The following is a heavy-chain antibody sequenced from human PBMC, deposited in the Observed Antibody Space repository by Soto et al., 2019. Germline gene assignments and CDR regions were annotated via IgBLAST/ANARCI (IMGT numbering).Heavy chain of an antibody. D-gene: IGHD6-6*01. Sequence: GXSVKVSFKASGYTFTSYYMHWVREAPGQGLEWMGIINPSGGSTSYAQKFQGRVTMTRDTSTSTVYMELSSLRSEDTAVYYCARGGTAARRGYYFDYWGQGTLVTVSS. CDR3: ARGGTAARRGYYFDY. J-gene: IGHJ4*02. CDR1: GYTFTSYY. V-gene: IGHV1-46*01. CDR2: INPSGGST.